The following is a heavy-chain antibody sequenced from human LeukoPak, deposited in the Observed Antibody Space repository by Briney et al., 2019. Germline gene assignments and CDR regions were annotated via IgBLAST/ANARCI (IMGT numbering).Heavy chain of an antibody. D-gene: IGHD3-16*01. V-gene: IGHV1-2*02. J-gene: IGHJ5*02. CDR2: INPNNGGI. CDR1: GYTFTYYY. Sequence: ASVKVSCKTSGYTFTYYYLHLVRQPPGPGLEWMGLINPNNGGISSAQKFQGRVTMTRDTSITTVYMEVSWLTSDDTAIYYCARADRLHGGPYLIGPWGQGTLVTVSS. CDR3: ARADRLHGGPYLIGP.